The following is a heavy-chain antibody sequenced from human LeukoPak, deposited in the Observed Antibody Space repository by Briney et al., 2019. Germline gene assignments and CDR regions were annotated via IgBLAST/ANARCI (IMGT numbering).Heavy chain of an antibody. J-gene: IGHJ4*02. CDR2: ISSSSSYI. V-gene: IGHV3-21*01. CDR3: ARGIEGATTPYYFDS. Sequence: PGGSLRLSCAASGFTFSSYNMNWVRQAPGKGLEWVSSISSSSSYIFYADSVKGRFTISRDNAKNSLSLQMNSLRAEDTAVYYCARGIEGATTPYYFDSWGQGTLVTVSS. CDR1: GFTFSSYN. D-gene: IGHD1-26*01.